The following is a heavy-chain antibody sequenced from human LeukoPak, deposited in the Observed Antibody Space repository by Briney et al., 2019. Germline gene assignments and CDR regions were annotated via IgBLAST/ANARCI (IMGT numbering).Heavy chain of an antibody. J-gene: IGHJ4*02. V-gene: IGHV3-21*01. Sequence: GGSLRLSCAASGFTFSSYAMSWVRQAPGKGLEWVSSISSSSSYIYYADSVKGRFTISRDNAKNSLYLQMNSLRAEDTAVYYCARHFGYSYGYPHWGQGTLVTVSS. CDR2: ISSSSSYI. CDR1: GFTFSSYA. D-gene: IGHD5-18*01. CDR3: ARHFGYSYGYPH.